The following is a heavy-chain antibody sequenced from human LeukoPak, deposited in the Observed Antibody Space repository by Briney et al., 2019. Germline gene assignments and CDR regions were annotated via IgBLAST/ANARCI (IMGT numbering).Heavy chain of an antibody. V-gene: IGHV4-59*01. CDR2: IYYSGST. D-gene: IGHD2-2*01. Sequence: SETLSLTCSVSGGSISSYYWSWIRQPPGKGLEWIGYIYYSGSTNYNPSLKSRVTISVDTSKNQFSLKLSSVTAADTAVYYCARTSKYYFDYWGQGTLVTVSS. J-gene: IGHJ4*02. CDR3: ARTSKYYFDY. CDR1: GGSISSYY.